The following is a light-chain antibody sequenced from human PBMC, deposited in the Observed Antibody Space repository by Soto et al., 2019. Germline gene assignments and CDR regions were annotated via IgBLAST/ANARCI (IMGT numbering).Light chain of an antibody. J-gene: IGKJ1*01. V-gene: IGKV1-12*01. Sequence: DMQMTQSPASVSASVGDRVTITCRASQGISSWLAWYQQKPGRAPKLLISAASSLQSGVPSRFSGTGSGPDFTLTISSLQPEDFETYYCQQADNFPWTFGQGTKVDIK. CDR2: AAS. CDR3: QQADNFPWT. CDR1: QGISSW.